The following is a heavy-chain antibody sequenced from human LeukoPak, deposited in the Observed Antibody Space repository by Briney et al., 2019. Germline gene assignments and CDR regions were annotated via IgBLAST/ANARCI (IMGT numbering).Heavy chain of an antibody. CDR3: AKGLHYNILTGYRRDYYFDY. CDR1: GFTFSSYE. J-gene: IGHJ4*02. D-gene: IGHD3-9*01. CDR2: ISSSGSTI. Sequence: PGGSLRLSCAASGFTFSSYEMNWVRQAPGKGLEWVSYISSSGSTIYYADSVKGRFTISRDNSKNTLYLQMNSLRTEDTAVYYCAKGLHYNILTGYRRDYYFDYWGQGTLVTVSS. V-gene: IGHV3-48*03.